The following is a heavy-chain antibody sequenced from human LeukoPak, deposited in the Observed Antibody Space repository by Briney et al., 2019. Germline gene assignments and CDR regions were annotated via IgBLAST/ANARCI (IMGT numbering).Heavy chain of an antibody. D-gene: IGHD3-10*01. V-gene: IGHV4-59*01. CDR1: GGSISSYY. J-gene: IGHJ6*03. CDR3: ARVAKHFRGGLSFYYMDV. Sequence: SETLSLTCTVSGGSISSYYWSWIRQTPGKGLEWIGYIYYSGSTNFNPSLKSRVTISLDTSKNQFSLKVISVTAADTAVYYCARVAKHFRGGLSFYYMDVWGKGTTVTISS. CDR2: IYYSGST.